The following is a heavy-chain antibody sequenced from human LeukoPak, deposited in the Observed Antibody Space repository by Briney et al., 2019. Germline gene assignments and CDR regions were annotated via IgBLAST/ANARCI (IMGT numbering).Heavy chain of an antibody. CDR2: ISGTAENT. J-gene: IGHJ4*02. CDR3: ARDLFDY. V-gene: IGHV3-23*01. CDR1: GFIFSSYP. Sequence: PGGSLRLSCAASGFIFSSYPMSWVRQAPGKGLEWVSAISGTAENTYYADSVKGRFSISRDNSRNTVHLQMNSLRPDDTAVYYCARDLFDYWGQGTLVTVSS.